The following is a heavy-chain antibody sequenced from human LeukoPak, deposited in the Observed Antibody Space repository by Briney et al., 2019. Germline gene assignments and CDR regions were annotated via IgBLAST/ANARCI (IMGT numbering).Heavy chain of an antibody. CDR3: ARDRYSGYDGFGAFDI. J-gene: IGHJ3*02. D-gene: IGHD5-12*01. CDR1: GGPLTSYY. Sequence: SGTLSLTCAVSGGPLTSYYWTWIRQPPGKGLEWIGFIYYRGSTNYNPSLESRVTISIDTSKNRFSLKLSSVTAADTAVYYCARDRYSGYDGFGAFDIWGQGTM. V-gene: IGHV4-59*01. CDR2: IYYRGST.